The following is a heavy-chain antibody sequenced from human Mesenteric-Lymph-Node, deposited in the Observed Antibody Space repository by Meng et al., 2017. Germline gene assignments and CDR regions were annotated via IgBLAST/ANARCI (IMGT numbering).Heavy chain of an antibody. V-gene: IGHV4-39*01. CDR3: VRTGYTGHFPI. CDR1: CGTICISCHF. CDR2: VPSSGTA. Sequence: LQESGARLRRPPGAPAPACVKPCGTICISCHFSGGCRQTGEKCRGWFGSVPSSGTACYNPSLKSRVTVSIDTSKSQFSLKLTTLTAADTAVYFCVRTGYTGHFPIWGQGTLVTVSS. D-gene: IGHD1-1*01. J-gene: IGHJ4*02.